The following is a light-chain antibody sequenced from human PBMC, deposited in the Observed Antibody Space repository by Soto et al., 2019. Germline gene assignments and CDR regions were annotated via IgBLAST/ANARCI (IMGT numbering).Light chain of an antibody. Sequence: DIQMTQSPSSLSASVGDRVTIPCRASKSISRYLNWYQQKPGQAPKILIYAASSLQSGVPSRFSGGGSGSAFSLTISSLQPEDFATYYCQQSYSTPRTFGGGTKVEIK. J-gene: IGKJ4*01. CDR1: KSISRY. CDR3: QQSYSTPRT. V-gene: IGKV1-39*01. CDR2: AAS.